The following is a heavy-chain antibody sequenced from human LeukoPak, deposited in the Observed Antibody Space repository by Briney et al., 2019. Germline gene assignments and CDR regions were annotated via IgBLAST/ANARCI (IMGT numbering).Heavy chain of an antibody. Sequence: GGSLRPSCAASGFGFSNFWMHWVRQAPGKGLVWVSRIKDDGTTTVYADSVKSRFTISRDNLKNTLYLQMKGLRAEDTAVSFCAREADPSLYASSSPDYWGQGTPVTVSS. CDR3: AREADPSLYASSSPDY. D-gene: IGHD6-6*01. V-gene: IGHV3-74*01. CDR1: GFGFSNFW. J-gene: IGHJ4*01. CDR2: IKDDGTTT.